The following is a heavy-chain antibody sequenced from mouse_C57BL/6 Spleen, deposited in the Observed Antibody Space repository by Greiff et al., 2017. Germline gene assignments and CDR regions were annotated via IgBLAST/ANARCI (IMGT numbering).Heavy chain of an antibody. Sequence: EVQLQESGPVLVKPGASVKMSCKASGYTFTDYYMNWVKQSHGKSLEWIGVINPYNGGTSYNQKFKGKATLTVDKSSSTAYMELNSLTSEDSAVYYCARGVGDYYAMDYWGQGTSVTVSS. CDR3: ARGVGDYYAMDY. J-gene: IGHJ4*01. CDR1: GYTFTDYY. V-gene: IGHV1-19*01. CDR2: INPYNGGT.